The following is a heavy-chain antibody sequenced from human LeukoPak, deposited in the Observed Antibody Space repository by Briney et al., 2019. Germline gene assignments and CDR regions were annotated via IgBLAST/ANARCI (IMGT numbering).Heavy chain of an antibody. CDR2: IIPIFGIA. V-gene: IGHV1-69*04. CDR1: GGTFSSYA. Sequence: ASVKVSCKASGGTFSSYAISWVRQAPGQGLEWMGRIIPIFGIANYAQKFQGRVTITADKSTSTAYMELSSLRSEDTAVYYCARDISTHRAFGIWGQGTMVTVSS. CDR3: ARDISTHRAFGI. J-gene: IGHJ3*02. D-gene: IGHD6-13*01.